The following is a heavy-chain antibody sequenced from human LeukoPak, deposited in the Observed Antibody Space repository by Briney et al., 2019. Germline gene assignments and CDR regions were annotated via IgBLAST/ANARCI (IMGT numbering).Heavy chain of an antibody. CDR1: GFTFSDYG. CDR2: IDDTSGAI. Sequence: GGSLRLSCEASGFTFSDYGMNWVRQSPGKGLEWISYIDDTSGAIYYADSVKGRFAISRDNAKNSLYLQMNSLRAEDTAVYYCARSSISSSYTDWGQGTLVTVSS. V-gene: IGHV3-48*04. D-gene: IGHD2-2*02. CDR3: ARSSISSSYTD. J-gene: IGHJ4*02.